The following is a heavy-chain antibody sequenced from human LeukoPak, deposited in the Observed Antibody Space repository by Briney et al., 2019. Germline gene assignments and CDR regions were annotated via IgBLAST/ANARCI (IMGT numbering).Heavy chain of an antibody. V-gene: IGHV3-48*03. J-gene: IGHJ4*02. CDR3: ARDGRDSYFDC. CDR2: ISSSGSTI. D-gene: IGHD2-21*02. CDR1: GFTFSSYE. Sequence: GGSLRLSCAASGFTFSSYEMNWVRQAPGKGLEWVSYISSSGSTIYYADSVKGRFTISRDNAKNSLYLQMNSLRAEDTAVYYCARDGRDSYFDCWGQGTLVTVSS.